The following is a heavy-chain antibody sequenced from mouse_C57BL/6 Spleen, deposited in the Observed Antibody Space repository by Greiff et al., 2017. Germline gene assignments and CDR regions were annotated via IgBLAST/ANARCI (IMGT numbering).Heavy chain of an antibody. Sequence: QVQLQQPGAELVKPGASVTLSCKASGYTFTSYWMQWVKQRPGQGLEWIGDLDPSDSYTNYNQKFKGKAPLTVDTSSSTAYMQLSSLTSEDSAVYYCARTSVDPHGAMDYWGQGTSVTVSS. V-gene: IGHV1-50*01. CDR3: ARTSVDPHGAMDY. D-gene: IGHD1-1*01. J-gene: IGHJ4*01. CDR1: GYTFTSYW. CDR2: LDPSDSYT.